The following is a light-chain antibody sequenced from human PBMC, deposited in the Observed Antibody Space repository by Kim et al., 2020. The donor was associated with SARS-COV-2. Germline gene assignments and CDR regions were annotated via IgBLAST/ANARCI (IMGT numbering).Light chain of an antibody. Sequence: LSPGESATPSCRASQSISSYLAWYQQKPGQAPRLLIADASNRATGIPARFSGSGSGTDFTLTISSLEPEDFAVYYCQQRSSWLFTFGPGTKVDIK. J-gene: IGKJ3*01. V-gene: IGKV3-11*01. CDR3: QQRSSWLFT. CDR1: QSISSY. CDR2: DAS.